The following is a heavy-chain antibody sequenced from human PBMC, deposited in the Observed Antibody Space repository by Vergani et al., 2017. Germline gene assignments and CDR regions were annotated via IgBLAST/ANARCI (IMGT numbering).Heavy chain of an antibody. CDR1: GGTFSSYT. D-gene: IGHD4-17*01. V-gene: IGHV1-69*02. CDR3: AGVSYGDYDYYYGMDV. Sequence: QVQLVQSGAEVKKPGSSVKVSCKASGGTFSSYTISWVRQAPGQGLEWMGRIIPILGIANYAQKFQGRVTVTAGKSTSTAYVELSSLRSEDTAVYYCAGVSYGDYDYYYGMDVWGQGTMVTVSS. J-gene: IGHJ6*02. CDR2: IIPILGIA.